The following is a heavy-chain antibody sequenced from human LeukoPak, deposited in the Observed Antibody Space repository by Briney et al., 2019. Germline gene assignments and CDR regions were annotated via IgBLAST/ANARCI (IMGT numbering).Heavy chain of an antibody. CDR1: GFTLSSYA. CDR3: AKDLYSSSWYEFGNWFDP. J-gene: IGHJ5*02. V-gene: IGHV3-23*01. CDR2: ISGSGAST. D-gene: IGHD6-13*01. Sequence: GGSLRLSCAASGFTLSSYAMSWVRQAPGTGLEWVSGISGSGASTYYADSVEGRFTISRDNSKNTLYLQMNSLRAEDTAVYYCAKDLYSSSWYEFGNWFDPWGQGTLVTVSS.